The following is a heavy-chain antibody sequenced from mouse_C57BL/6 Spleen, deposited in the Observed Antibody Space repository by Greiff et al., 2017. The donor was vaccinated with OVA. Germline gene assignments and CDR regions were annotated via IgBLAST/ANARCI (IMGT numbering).Heavy chain of an antibody. D-gene: IGHD1-1*01. Sequence: QVQLQQPGAELVRPGSSVKLSCKASGYTFTSYWMDWVKQRPGQGLEWIGNIYPSDSETHYNQKFKDKATLTVDKSSSTAYMQLSSLTSEDSAVYYCARGGYYGSSQYFDVWGTGTTVTVSS. J-gene: IGHJ1*03. V-gene: IGHV1-61*01. CDR2: IYPSDSET. CDR1: GYTFTSYW. CDR3: ARGGYYGSSQYFDV.